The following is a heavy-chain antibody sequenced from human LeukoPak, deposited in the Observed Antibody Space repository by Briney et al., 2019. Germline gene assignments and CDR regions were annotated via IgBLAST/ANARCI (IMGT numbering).Heavy chain of an antibody. CDR1: GFTFSSYA. CDR2: ISGSGGST. CDR3: AKGERSYDFWSGYMDY. V-gene: IGHV3-23*01. D-gene: IGHD3-3*01. Sequence: PGGSLRLSCAASGFTFSSYAMSWVRQAPGKGLEWVSAISGSGGSTYYADSVKGRFTISRDNSKNTLYLQMNSLRAEDTAVYYCAKGERSYDFWSGYMDYWGQGTLVTVSS. J-gene: IGHJ4*02.